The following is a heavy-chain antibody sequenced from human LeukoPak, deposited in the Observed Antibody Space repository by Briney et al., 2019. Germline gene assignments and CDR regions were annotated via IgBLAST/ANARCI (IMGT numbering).Heavy chain of an antibody. J-gene: IGHJ4*02. V-gene: IGHV3-74*01. CDR3: ARKFRDNSWVMGY. CDR1: GFTFSSYW. D-gene: IGHD6-13*01. CDR2: INSDGSAT. Sequence: GGSLRLSCAASGFTFSSYWMHWVRQVPGRGLVWVSRINSDGSATSYAASVKGRFTISRDNAKNTLYLQLNSLRAEDTAVYYCARKFRDNSWVMGYWGQGTLVTVSS.